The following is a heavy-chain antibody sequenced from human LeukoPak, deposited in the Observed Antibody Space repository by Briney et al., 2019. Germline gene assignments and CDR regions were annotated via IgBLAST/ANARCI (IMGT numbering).Heavy chain of an antibody. CDR1: EFTFSRYD. CDR2: IRYDGSNK. CDR3: ATSRPRGTAAAGLNRDY. J-gene: IGHJ4*02. V-gene: IGHV3-30*02. D-gene: IGHD6-13*01. Sequence: GGSLRLSCVASEFTFSRYDMHWVRQAPGKGLESVTFIRYDGSNKYYADSVKGRFTISRDNSKNTLYLQMTGLTTEDTAMYFCATSRPRGTAAAGLNRDYWGQGTLVTVSS.